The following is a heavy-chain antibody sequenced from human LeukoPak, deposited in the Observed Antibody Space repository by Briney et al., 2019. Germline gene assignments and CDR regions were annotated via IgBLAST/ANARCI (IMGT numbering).Heavy chain of an antibody. CDR2: ISDSGGAI. J-gene: IGHJ4*02. Sequence: GGSLRLSCEASGFTFSTYALNWVRQAPGKGLEWVSAISDSGGAIFYADSVKGRFTMSRDNSKNSLFLQMNSLRAEDTALYYCARMGSAAFTDYWGQGTLVTVSS. V-gene: IGHV3-23*01. D-gene: IGHD3-3*02. CDR3: ARMGSAAFTDY. CDR1: GFTFSTYA.